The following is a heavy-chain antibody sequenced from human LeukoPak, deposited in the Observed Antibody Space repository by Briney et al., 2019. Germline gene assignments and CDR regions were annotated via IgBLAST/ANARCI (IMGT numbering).Heavy chain of an antibody. CDR2: IYHSGST. D-gene: IGHD3-22*01. Sequence: PSETLSLTCTVSGGSVSSGSYYWSWIRQPPGKGLEWIGYIYHSGSTYYNPSLKSRVTISVDRSKNQFSLKLSSVTAADTAVYYCARGRVAYYYDSSGYPYYFDYWGQGTLATVSS. J-gene: IGHJ4*02. CDR3: ARGRVAYYYDSSGYPYYFDY. CDR1: GGSVSSGSYY. V-gene: IGHV4-30-2*01.